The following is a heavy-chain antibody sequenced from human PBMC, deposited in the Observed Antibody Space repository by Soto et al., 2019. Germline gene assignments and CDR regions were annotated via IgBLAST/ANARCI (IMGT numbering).Heavy chain of an antibody. Sequence: VGSLRLSCAASGFTFNSYSMNWVRQAPGKGPEWVSSMSRSSRYIYYADSVKGRFTISRDNAKNSVYLQMNSLRAEDTAVYYCARDGGVAATLANYFDYWGQGTLVTVSS. CDR2: MSRSSRYI. J-gene: IGHJ4*02. CDR1: GFTFNSYS. V-gene: IGHV3-21*01. CDR3: ARDGGVAATLANYFDY. D-gene: IGHD2-15*01.